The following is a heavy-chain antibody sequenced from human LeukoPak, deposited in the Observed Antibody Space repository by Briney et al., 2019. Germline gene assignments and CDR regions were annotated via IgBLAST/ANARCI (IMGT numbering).Heavy chain of an antibody. CDR1: GFTFSSYA. V-gene: IGHV3-64D*06. J-gene: IGHJ4*02. D-gene: IGHD3-10*01. CDR3: VKPMVRGVIGSSYFDY. Sequence: GGPLRLSCSASGFTFSSYAMHWVRQAPGKGLEYVSAISSNGGSTYYADSVKGRFTISRDNSKNTLYLQMSSLRAEGTAVYYCVKPMVRGVIGSSYFDYWGQGTLVTVSS. CDR2: ISSNGGST.